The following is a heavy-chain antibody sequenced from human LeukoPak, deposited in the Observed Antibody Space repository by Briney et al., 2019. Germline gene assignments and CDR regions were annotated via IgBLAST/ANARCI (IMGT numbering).Heavy chain of an antibody. CDR2: ITGSGGST. J-gene: IGHJ4*02. D-gene: IGHD2-2*01. CDR3: TKDALISYRGAWSHSDY. Sequence: GGSLRLSCVASGFTFSTYGMHWVRQAPGKGLEWVSGITGSGGSTYYADSVKGRFTISRDNSKNTLYLQMNRLRAEDTAIYYCTKDALISYRGAWSHSDYWGQGTLVTVSS. CDR1: GFTFSTYG. V-gene: IGHV3-23*01.